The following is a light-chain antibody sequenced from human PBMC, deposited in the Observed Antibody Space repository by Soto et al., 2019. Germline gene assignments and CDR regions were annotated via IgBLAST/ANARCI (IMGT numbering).Light chain of an antibody. CDR3: SSYAGSNNPYV. CDR2: EVS. Sequence: QSVLTQPPSATGSPGQSVTISCTGTSSDVGGYNYVSWYQQHPGKAPKLMIYEVSKRPSGVPDRFSGSKSGNTASLTVSGLQAEGEADYYCSSYAGSNNPYVFGTGTKATV. CDR1: SSDVGGYNY. V-gene: IGLV2-8*01. J-gene: IGLJ1*01.